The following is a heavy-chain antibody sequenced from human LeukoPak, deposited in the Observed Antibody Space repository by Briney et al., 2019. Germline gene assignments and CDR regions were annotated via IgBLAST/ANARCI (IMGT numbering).Heavy chain of an antibody. J-gene: IGHJ4*02. CDR1: GYTFTSYG. CDR2: ISAYNGNT. Sequence: ASVKVSCKASGYTFTSYGISWVRQAPGQGLEWMGWISAYNGNTNYAQKLQGRATMTTDTSTSTAYMELRSLRSDDTAVYYCARDRSQHHYYDILTGYYRPFDYWGQGTLVTVSS. V-gene: IGHV1-18*01. CDR3: ARDRSQHHYYDILTGYYRPFDY. D-gene: IGHD3-9*01.